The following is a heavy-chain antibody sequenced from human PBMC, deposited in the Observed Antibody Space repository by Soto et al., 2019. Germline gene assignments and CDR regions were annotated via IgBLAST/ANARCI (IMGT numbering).Heavy chain of an antibody. CDR3: ARDGYWPLGYCSSTSCSDAFDI. Sequence: GGPLRLSCAASGFTFSSYGMHWVRQAPGKGLEWVAVIWYDGSNKYYADSVKGRFTIPRDNSKNTLYLQMNSLRAEDTAVYYCARDGYWPLGYCSSTSCSDAFDIWGQGTMVTVSS. CDR1: GFTFSSYG. CDR2: IWYDGSNK. J-gene: IGHJ3*02. V-gene: IGHV3-33*01. D-gene: IGHD2-2*01.